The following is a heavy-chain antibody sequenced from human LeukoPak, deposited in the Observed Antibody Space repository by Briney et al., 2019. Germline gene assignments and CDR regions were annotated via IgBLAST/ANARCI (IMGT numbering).Heavy chain of an antibody. V-gene: IGHV4-39*01. Sequence: SETLSLTCTVSGGSISSSSYYWGWIRQPPGKGLEWIGSIYYSGSTYYNPSLKSRVTISVDTSKNQFSLKLSSVTAADTAVYYCARQRYCSSTSCYTRDYWGQGTLVTVSS. CDR3: ARQRYCSSTSCYTRDY. J-gene: IGHJ4*02. CDR1: GGSISSSSYY. CDR2: IYYSGST. D-gene: IGHD2-2*02.